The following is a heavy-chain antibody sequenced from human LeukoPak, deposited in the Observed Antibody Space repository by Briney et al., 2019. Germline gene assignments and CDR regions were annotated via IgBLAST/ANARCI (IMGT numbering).Heavy chain of an antibody. CDR3: AKSLYGSGSYYNWFDP. D-gene: IGHD3-10*01. CDR1: GGSISSVSYY. CDR2: IYTSGST. J-gene: IGHJ5*02. Sequence: KSSETLSLTCTVSGGSISSVSYYWSWIREPAGKGLEWIGRIYTSGSTEYNPSLKSRVTVSVDTSKSQFSLKLSSVTAADTAVYYCAKSLYGSGSYYNWFDPWGQGTLVTVSS. V-gene: IGHV4-61*02.